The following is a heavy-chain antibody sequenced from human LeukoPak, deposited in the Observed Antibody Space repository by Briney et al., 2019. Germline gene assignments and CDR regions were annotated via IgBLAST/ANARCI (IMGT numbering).Heavy chain of an antibody. D-gene: IGHD6-13*01. CDR1: GFTFSSCA. J-gene: IGHJ4*02. Sequence: PGGSLRLSCAASGFTFSSCAMSWVRQAPGKGLEWVSTISGSGGGTYYADSVNGRFTISRDNSKNTLYPQMNSLRAEDTAVYYCAKARAYSSSWSHYFDYWGQGTLVTVSS. CDR3: AKARAYSSSWSHYFDY. CDR2: ISGSGGGT. V-gene: IGHV3-23*01.